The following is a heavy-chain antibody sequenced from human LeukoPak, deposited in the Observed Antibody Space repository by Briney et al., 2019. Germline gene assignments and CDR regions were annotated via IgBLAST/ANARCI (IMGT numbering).Heavy chain of an antibody. CDR2: ISAYNGNT. V-gene: IGHV1-18*01. CDR1: GYTFTSYG. Sequence: ASVKVSCKASGYTFTSYGISWVRQAPGQGLEWMGWISAYNGNTNYAQKLQGRVTMTTDTSTSTAYMELRSLRSDDTAVYYCAREYYDFWSGYYKTYYYGMDVWGQGTTVTVSS. CDR3: AREYYDFWSGYYKTYYYGMDV. D-gene: IGHD3-3*01. J-gene: IGHJ6*02.